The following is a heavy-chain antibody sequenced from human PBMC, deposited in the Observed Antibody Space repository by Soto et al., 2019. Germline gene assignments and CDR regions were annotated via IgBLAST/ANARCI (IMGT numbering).Heavy chain of an antibody. CDR3: ARVTYYDILTGYSPYGMDV. Sequence: PGGSLRLSCAASGFTFSSYEMNWVRQAPGKGLEWVSYISSSGSTIYYADSVKGRFTISRDNAKNSLYLQMNSLRAEDTAVYYCARVTYYDILTGYSPYGMDVWGQGTTVTVSS. J-gene: IGHJ6*02. V-gene: IGHV3-48*03. CDR2: ISSSGSTI. CDR1: GFTFSSYE. D-gene: IGHD3-9*01.